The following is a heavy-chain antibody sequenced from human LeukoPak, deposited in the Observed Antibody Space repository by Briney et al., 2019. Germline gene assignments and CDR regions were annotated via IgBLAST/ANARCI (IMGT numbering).Heavy chain of an antibody. J-gene: IGHJ4*02. D-gene: IGHD3-10*01. CDR3: ARSSQYYGSGIYYFDF. CDR1: GFTFSSYY. CDR2: IADNGYST. V-gene: IGHV3-64*01. Sequence: HPGGSLRLSCAASGFTFSSYYMHWVRQAPGRGLEYVSSIADNGYSTYYVNSVRGRFTVSRDNSKNTLYLHMGNLRAEDMAVYYCARSSQYYGSGIYYFDFWGLGALVTVSP.